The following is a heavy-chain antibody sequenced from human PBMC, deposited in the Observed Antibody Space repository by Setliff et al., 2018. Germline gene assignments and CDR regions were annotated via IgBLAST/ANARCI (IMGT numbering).Heavy chain of an antibody. V-gene: IGHV4-4*08. CDR3: ASNPFNSGPPYYFDY. D-gene: IGHD6-19*01. CDR1: GGSISSYS. J-gene: IGHJ4*02. CDR2: IYTSGGT. Sequence: SETLSLTCTVSGGSISSYSWSWIRQPPGKGLECIGYIYTSGGTNYNPSLRSRVTISVDTSKNQFSLKLDSVIVADTAVYYCASNPFNSGPPYYFDYWGQGTLVTVSS.